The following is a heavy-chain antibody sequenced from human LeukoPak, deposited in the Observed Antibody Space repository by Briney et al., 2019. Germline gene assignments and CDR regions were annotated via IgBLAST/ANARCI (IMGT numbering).Heavy chain of an antibody. J-gene: IGHJ6*02. CDR3: ARGRRDGYNYYYYYGMDV. V-gene: IGHV1-69*13. CDR2: IIPIFGTA. Sequence: SVKVSCTASGGTFSSYAISWVRQAPGQGLEWMGGIIPIFGTANYAQKFQGRVTITADESTSTAYMELSSLRSEDTAVYYCARGRRDGYNYYYYYGMDVWGQGTTVTVSS. CDR1: GGTFSSYA. D-gene: IGHD5-24*01.